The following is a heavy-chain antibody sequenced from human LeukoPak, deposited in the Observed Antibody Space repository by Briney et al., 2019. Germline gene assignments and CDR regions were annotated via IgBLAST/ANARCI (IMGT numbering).Heavy chain of an antibody. CDR3: ARGTRETSYFDY. V-gene: IGHV4-30-4*01. CDR1: GGSISSGDYY. Sequence: SETLSLTCTVSGGSISSGDYYWSWIRQPPGKGLEWIGYIYYSGSTYYNPSLKSRVTISVDTSENQFSLKLSSVTAADTAVYYCARGTRETSYFDYWGQGTLVTVSS. J-gene: IGHJ4*02. CDR2: IYYSGST.